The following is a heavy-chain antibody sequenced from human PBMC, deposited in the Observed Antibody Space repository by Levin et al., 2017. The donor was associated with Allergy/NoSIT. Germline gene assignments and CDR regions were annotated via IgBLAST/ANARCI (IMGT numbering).Heavy chain of an antibody. CDR1: GGSFSGYY. CDR3: ARDSSGWYRAPFDY. CDR2: INHSGST. V-gene: IGHV4-34*01. D-gene: IGHD6-19*01. Sequence: SETLSLTCAVYGGSFSGYYWSWIRQPPGKGLEWIGEINHSGSTNYNPSLKSRVTISVDTSKNQFSLKLSSVTAADTAVYYCARDSSGWYRAPFDYWGQGTLVTVSS. J-gene: IGHJ4*02.